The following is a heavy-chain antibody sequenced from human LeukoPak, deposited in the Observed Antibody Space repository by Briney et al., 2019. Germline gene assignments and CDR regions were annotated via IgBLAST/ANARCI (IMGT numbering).Heavy chain of an antibody. J-gene: IGHJ1*01. CDR1: GYTFTGYY. Sequence: GASVKVSCKASGYTFTGYYMHWVRQAPGQGLEWMGWINPNSGGTNYAQKFQGRVTMTRDTSISTAYMELSRLRSDDTAVYYCARDSREYQLLSSSEYFQHWGQGTLVTVSS. CDR3: ARDSREYQLLSSSEYFQH. CDR2: INPNSGGT. D-gene: IGHD2-2*01. V-gene: IGHV1-2*02.